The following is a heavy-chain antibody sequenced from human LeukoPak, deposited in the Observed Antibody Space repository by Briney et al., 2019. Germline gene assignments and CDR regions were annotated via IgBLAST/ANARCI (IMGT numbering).Heavy chain of an antibody. CDR2: ISSSSSYI. Sequence: GGSLRLSCAASGFTFSSYSMNWVRQAPGKGLEWVSSISSSSSYIYYAGSVKGRFTISRDNAKNSLYLQMNSLRAEDTAVYYCARVTRSISAFDIWGQGTMVTVSS. CDR1: GFTFSSYS. V-gene: IGHV3-21*01. J-gene: IGHJ3*02. CDR3: ARVTRSISAFDI. D-gene: IGHD5-12*01.